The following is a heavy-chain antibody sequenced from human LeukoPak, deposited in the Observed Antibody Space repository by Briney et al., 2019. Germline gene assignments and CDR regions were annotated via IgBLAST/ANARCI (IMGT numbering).Heavy chain of an antibody. CDR2: ISYDGSNK. Sequence: RPGRSLRLSCAASGFTFSSYAMHWVRQAPGKGLEWVAVISYDGSNKYYADSVKGRLTISRDNSKNTLYLQMNSLRAEDTAVYYCAREDGAYGSGSYPDYWGQGTLVTVSS. V-gene: IGHV3-30*04. J-gene: IGHJ4*02. CDR1: GFTFSSYA. D-gene: IGHD3-10*01. CDR3: AREDGAYGSGSYPDY.